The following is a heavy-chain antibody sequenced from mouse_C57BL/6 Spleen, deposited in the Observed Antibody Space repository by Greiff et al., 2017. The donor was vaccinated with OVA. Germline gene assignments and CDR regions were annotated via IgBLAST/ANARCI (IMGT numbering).Heavy chain of an antibody. J-gene: IGHJ2*01. CDR3: ASSSLNWDFDY. CDR2: IDPEDGET. CDR1: GFNIKDYY. D-gene: IGHD4-1*01. Sequence: DVQLQESGAELVKPGASVKLSCTASGFNIKDYYMHWVKQRTEQGLEWIGRIDPEDGETKYAPKFQSKATITADTSSNTAYLQLSSLTSEDTAVYYCASSSLNWDFDYWGQGTTLTVSS. V-gene: IGHV14-2*01.